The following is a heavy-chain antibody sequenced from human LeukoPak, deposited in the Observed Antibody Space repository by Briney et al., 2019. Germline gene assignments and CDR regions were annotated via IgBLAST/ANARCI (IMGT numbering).Heavy chain of an antibody. J-gene: IGHJ4*02. CDR2: IKQDGSEK. D-gene: IGHD2-15*01. CDR1: GFIFSSYW. V-gene: IGHV3-7*01. Sequence: GGSLRLSCAASGFIFSSYWMSWVRQAPGKGLEWVANIKQDGSEKYYVDSVKGRFTISRDNAKNLLYLQMNSLRAEDTAVYYCARARSGFTRGIGTNYFDYWGQGTLVTVSS. CDR3: ARARSGFTRGIGTNYFDY.